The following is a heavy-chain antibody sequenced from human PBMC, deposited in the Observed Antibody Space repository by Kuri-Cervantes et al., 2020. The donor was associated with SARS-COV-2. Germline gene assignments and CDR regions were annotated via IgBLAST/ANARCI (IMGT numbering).Heavy chain of an antibody. D-gene: IGHD2-2*02. CDR1: GFTFSSYA. V-gene: IGHV3-7*01. Sequence: ETLSLTCAASGFTFSSYAMSWVRQAPGKGLEWVANIKQDGSEKYYVDSVKGRFTISRDNAKNSLYLQMNSLRAEDTAVYYCARARRGDIVVVPAAIASQVHPGNWYFDLWGRGTLVTVSS. J-gene: IGHJ2*01. CDR3: ARARRGDIVVVPAAIASQVHPGNWYFDL. CDR2: IKQDGSEK.